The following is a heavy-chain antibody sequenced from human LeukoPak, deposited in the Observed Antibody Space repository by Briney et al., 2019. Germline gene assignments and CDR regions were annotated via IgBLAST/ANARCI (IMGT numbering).Heavy chain of an antibody. J-gene: IGHJ5*02. Sequence: PSETLSLTCTVSGGSISSSTYHWGWIRQPPGKGLEWIASIDYSGIPYYNPSLKSRITISVDTSKNQFSLKLNSVTAADTAVYYCARSSDIVVVVAAPWFPPTHWFDPWGQGTLVTVSS. CDR2: IDYSGIP. V-gene: IGHV4-39*07. CDR1: GGSISSSTYH. CDR3: ARSSDIVVVVAAPWFPPTHWFDP. D-gene: IGHD2-15*01.